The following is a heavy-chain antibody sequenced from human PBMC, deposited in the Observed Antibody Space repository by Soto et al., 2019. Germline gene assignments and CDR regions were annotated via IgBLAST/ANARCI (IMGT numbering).Heavy chain of an antibody. V-gene: IGHV1-69*06. Sequence: QVQLVQSGAEVKKPGSSVKVSCKASGGTFSSYAISWVRQAPGQGLEWMGGIIPIFGTANYAQKFQGRVTITADKSTSTAHMELSSLRSEDTAVYYCARDLWRARYYYYYGMDVWGQGTTVTVSS. J-gene: IGHJ6*02. D-gene: IGHD2-21*01. CDR3: ARDLWRARYYYYYGMDV. CDR1: GGTFSSYA. CDR2: IIPIFGTA.